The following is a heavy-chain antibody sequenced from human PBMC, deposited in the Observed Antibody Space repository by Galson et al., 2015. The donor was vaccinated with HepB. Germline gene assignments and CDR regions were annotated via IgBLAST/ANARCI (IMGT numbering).Heavy chain of an antibody. V-gene: IGHV3-23*01. CDR2: ISGSGGST. CDR3: ARPFSGWTSFDY. CDR1: GFTFRSYA. J-gene: IGHJ4*02. Sequence: SLRLSCAASGFTFRSYAMSWVRQAPGKGLEWVSAISGSGGSTYYADSVKGRFTISRDKSKNTLYVQMNSLRAEDTAVYYCARPFSGWTSFDYWGQGTLVTVSS. D-gene: IGHD6-19*01.